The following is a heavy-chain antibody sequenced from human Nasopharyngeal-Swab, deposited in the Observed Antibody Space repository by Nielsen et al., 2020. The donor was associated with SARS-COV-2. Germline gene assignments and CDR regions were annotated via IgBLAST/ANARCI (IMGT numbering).Heavy chain of an antibody. J-gene: IGHJ6*02. D-gene: IGHD3-10*01. CDR2: IYHSGST. CDR1: GGSISSSHW. V-gene: IGHV4-4*02. Sequence: SDPLSLTFAVSGGSISSSHWWGWVRQPPGEWMGWIGEIYHSGSTHYNPSLKSRVTISVDKSKNQFSLKLRSVTAADTAVYYCARDPRLVTMVRGAYYYYYNGMDVWGQGTTVTVSS. CDR3: ARDPRLVTMVRGAYYYYYNGMDV.